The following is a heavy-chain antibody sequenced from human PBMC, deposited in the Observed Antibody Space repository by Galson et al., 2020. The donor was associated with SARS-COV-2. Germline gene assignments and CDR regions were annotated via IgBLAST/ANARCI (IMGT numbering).Heavy chain of an antibody. CDR3: AKEVWVGNYYYGMDV. J-gene: IGHJ6*02. Sequence: GESLKISCKGSGYSFTSYWIGWVRQMPGKGLEWMGIIYPGDSDTRYSPSFRGQVTISADRSINTAYLQWGSLKASDTATYYCAKEVWVGNYYYGMDVWGQGTTVTVSS. V-gene: IGHV5-51*01. CDR2: IYPGDSDT. D-gene: IGHD2-15*01. CDR1: GYSFTSYW.